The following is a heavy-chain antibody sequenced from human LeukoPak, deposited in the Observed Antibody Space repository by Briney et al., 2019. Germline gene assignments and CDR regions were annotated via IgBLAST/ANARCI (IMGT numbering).Heavy chain of an antibody. V-gene: IGHV3-23*01. J-gene: IGHJ6*02. CDR2: ISGSGGST. D-gene: IGHD2-2*01. CDR1: GFTFSTYA. Sequence: GGSLRLSCAASGFTFSTYAMSWVRQAPGKGLEWVSAISGSGGSTYYADSVKGRFTISRDNSKNTLYLQMNSLRAEDTAVYYCAKCKRDCSSTSCYYYGMDVWGQGTTVTVSS. CDR3: AKCKRDCSSTSCYYYGMDV.